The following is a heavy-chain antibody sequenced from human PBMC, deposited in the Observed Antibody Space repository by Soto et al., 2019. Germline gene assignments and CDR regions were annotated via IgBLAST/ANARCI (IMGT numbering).Heavy chain of an antibody. J-gene: IGHJ4*02. CDR1: GFTFSSYV. V-gene: IGHV3-23*01. D-gene: IGHD3-22*01. Sequence: GGSLRLSCAASGFTFSSYVMSWVRQAPGKGLEWVSAISGSGGSTYYADSVKGRFTISRDNSKNTLYLQMNSLRAEDTAVYYCAKSGYYDSILVRFGYYYFDYWGQGTLVTVSS. CDR2: ISGSGGST. CDR3: AKSGYYDSILVRFGYYYFDY.